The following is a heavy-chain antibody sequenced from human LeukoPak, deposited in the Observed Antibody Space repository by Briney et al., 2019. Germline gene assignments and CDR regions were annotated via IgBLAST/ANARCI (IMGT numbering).Heavy chain of an antibody. Sequence: GGSLRLSCASSGFSFGGFAITWVRQAPGKGLEWVSVISGSGGSTYYADPVKGRFTVSKDNSKNTVYLQMNSLRAEDTAIYYCAKSGRYDFWSGFDYWGQGTLVTVSS. CDR2: ISGSGGST. CDR3: AKSGRYDFWSGFDY. V-gene: IGHV3-23*01. D-gene: IGHD3-3*01. J-gene: IGHJ4*02. CDR1: GFSFGGFA.